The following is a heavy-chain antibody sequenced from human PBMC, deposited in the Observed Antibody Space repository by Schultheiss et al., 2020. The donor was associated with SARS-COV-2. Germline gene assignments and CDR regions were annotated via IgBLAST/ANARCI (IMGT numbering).Heavy chain of an antibody. CDR2: IYYSGST. CDR1: GGSFSGYY. CDR3: ARYRTVVVVATRSNWFDP. V-gene: IGHV4-59*01. J-gene: IGHJ5*02. Sequence: SETLSLTCAVYGGSFSGYYWSWIRQPPGKGLEWIGYIYYSGSTNYNPSLKSRVTISVDTSKNQFSLKLSSVTAADTAVYYCARYRTVVVVATRSNWFDPWGQGTLVTVSS. D-gene: IGHD2-15*01.